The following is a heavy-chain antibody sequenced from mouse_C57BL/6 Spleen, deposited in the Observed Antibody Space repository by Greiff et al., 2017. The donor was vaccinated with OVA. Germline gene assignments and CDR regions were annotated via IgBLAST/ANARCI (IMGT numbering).Heavy chain of an antibody. CDR1: GFTFSRYT. V-gene: IGHV5-9*01. Sequence: DVKLVESGGGLVKPGGSLKLSCAASGFTFSRYTMSWVRQTPEKRLEWVATISGGGGNTYSPDSVKGRFTLSRDHAPHTLYLQRSSLRSEDTALYYCARQGHYYGSSWEFEGWGTGTTVTVSS. D-gene: IGHD1-1*01. J-gene: IGHJ1*03. CDR2: ISGGGGNT. CDR3: ARQGHYYGSSWEFEG.